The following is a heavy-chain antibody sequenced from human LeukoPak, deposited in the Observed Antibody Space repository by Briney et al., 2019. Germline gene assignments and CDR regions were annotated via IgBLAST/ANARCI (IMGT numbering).Heavy chain of an antibody. CDR3: ARETLTPMITFGGVIVASPGGSDY. V-gene: IGHV1-18*01. D-gene: IGHD3-16*02. Sequence: ASVKVSCKASGYTFTSYGISWVRQAPGQGLEWMGWISAYSGNTNYAQKLQGRVTMTTDTSTSTAYMELRSLRSDDTAVHYCARETLTPMITFGGVIVASPGGSDYWGQGTLVTVSS. CDR1: GYTFTSYG. J-gene: IGHJ4*02. CDR2: ISAYSGNT.